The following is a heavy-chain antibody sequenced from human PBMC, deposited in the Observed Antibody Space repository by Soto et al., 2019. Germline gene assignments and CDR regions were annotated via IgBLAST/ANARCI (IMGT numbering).Heavy chain of an antibody. CDR3: ARDWNVDTAMAFYFDY. Sequence: GGSLRLSCAASGFTFSSYAMHWVRQAPGKGLEWVAVISYDGSNKYYADSVKGRFTISRDNSKNTLYLQMNSLRAEDTAVYYCARDWNVDTAMAFYFDYWGQGTLVTVSS. D-gene: IGHD5-18*01. V-gene: IGHV3-30-3*01. CDR1: GFTFSSYA. CDR2: ISYDGSNK. J-gene: IGHJ4*02.